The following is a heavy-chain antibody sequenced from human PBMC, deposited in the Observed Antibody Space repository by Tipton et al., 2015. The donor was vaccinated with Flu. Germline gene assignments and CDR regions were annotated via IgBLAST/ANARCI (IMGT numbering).Heavy chain of an antibody. CDR2: IYPGDSHT. CDR3: ARRALHWNYATFYFDY. J-gene: IGHJ4*02. V-gene: IGHV5-51*03. Sequence: VQLVQSGAEVKKPGESLKISCKGSGYNFSSYWIGWVRQMPGKGLEWMGIIYPGDSHTRYSPSFQAQVTISADKSISTAYLQWSSLKASDTAMYYCARRALHWNYATFYFDYWGQGTLVTVSS. D-gene: IGHD1-7*01. CDR1: GYNFSSYW.